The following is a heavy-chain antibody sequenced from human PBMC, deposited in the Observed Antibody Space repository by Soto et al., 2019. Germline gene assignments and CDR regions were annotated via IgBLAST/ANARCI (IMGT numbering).Heavy chain of an antibody. Sequence: EVQLVESGGGLVKPGGSLRLSCAASGFTFSNAWMSWVRQAPGKGLEWVGRIKSKTDGGTTDYAAPGKGRFPISRDDSKNTLYLQMNSLKTEDTAVYYCTTGVGSGPYAFDIWGQGTMVTVSS. J-gene: IGHJ3*02. D-gene: IGHD3-10*01. CDR2: IKSKTDGGTT. CDR1: GFTFSNAW. V-gene: IGHV3-15*01. CDR3: TTGVGSGPYAFDI.